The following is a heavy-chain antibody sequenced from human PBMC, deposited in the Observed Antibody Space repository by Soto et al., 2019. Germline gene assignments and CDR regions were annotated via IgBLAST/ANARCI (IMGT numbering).Heavy chain of an antibody. CDR1: GYSFTSSW. V-gene: IGHV5-51*01. CDR2: IYPGDSDT. Sequence: PGESLKISCKGSGYSFTSSWIGWVRQMPGKGLEWMGIIYPGDSDTRYSPSFQGQVTISADKSISTAYLQWSSLKASDTAMYYCATIAAAGTIVDYGMDVWGQGTTVTVSS. D-gene: IGHD6-13*01. CDR3: ATIAAAGTIVDYGMDV. J-gene: IGHJ6*02.